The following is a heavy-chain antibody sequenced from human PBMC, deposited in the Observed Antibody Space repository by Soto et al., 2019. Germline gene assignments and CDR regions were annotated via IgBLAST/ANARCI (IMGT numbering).Heavy chain of an antibody. V-gene: IGHV1-69*13. CDR3: AIYVELHPQFSGP. D-gene: IGHD1-26*01. Sequence: ASVKVSCKASGGTFSSYAISWVRQAPGQGLEWMGEIIPIFGTANYEQKFQGRVTITADESTSTGYMELSSLRSEDTAVYYCAIYVELHPQFSGPWGQATLVTASS. CDR1: GGTFSSYA. CDR2: IIPIFGTA. J-gene: IGHJ5*02.